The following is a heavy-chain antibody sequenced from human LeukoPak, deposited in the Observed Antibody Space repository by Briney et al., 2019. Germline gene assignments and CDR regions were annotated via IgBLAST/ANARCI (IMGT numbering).Heavy chain of an antibody. CDR3: ATSRSIAVAESYF. CDR1: GGSISSGSYY. CDR2: IYYSGTT. D-gene: IGHD6-19*01. V-gene: IGHV4-39*01. Sequence: PPETLSLTCTVSGGSISSGSYYWGWIRQPPGKGLEWIASIYYSGTTYYNPSLKSRVTISVDTSKNQFSLKLNSVTAADTAVYYCATSRSIAVAESYFWGQGTLVSVSS. J-gene: IGHJ4*02.